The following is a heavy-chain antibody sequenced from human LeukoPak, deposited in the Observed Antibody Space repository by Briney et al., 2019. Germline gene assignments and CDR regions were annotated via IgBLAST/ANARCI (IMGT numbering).Heavy chain of an antibody. CDR2: LYHSGNT. Sequence: SETLSLTCTVSGSSISSGYYWDWIRQPPGKGLEWIGSLYHSGNTYYNPSLKSRVTISVDTSKNQFSLKLSSVTAADTAVYYCARSQEVITLMDYWGQGTLVTVSS. CDR3: ARSQEVITLMDY. CDR1: GSSISSGYY. V-gene: IGHV4-38-2*02. J-gene: IGHJ4*02. D-gene: IGHD3-22*01.